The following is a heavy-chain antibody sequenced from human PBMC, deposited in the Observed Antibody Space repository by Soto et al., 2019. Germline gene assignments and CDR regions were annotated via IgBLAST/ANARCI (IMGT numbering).Heavy chain of an antibody. CDR3: AKASRPEESYFDL. V-gene: IGHV3-23*01. J-gene: IGHJ2*01. Sequence: EVQLLESGGGLVQPGGSLRLSCAASGFTFSSYAMSWVRQAPGKGLEWVSAISGSGGSTYYADSVKGRFTISRDSSKNTLYLQMNSLRAEDTAVYYCAKASRPEESYFDLWGRGTLVTVSS. CDR2: ISGSGGST. CDR1: GFTFSSYA.